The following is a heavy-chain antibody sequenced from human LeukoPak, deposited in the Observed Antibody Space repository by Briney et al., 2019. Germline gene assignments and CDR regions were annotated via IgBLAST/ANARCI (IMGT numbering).Heavy chain of an antibody. V-gene: IGHV3-11*01. CDR3: ARAVGASYYYGMDV. D-gene: IGHD1-26*01. CDR1: GFTFSDYY. J-gene: IGHJ6*02. Sequence: PGGSLRLSCAASGFTFSDYYMSWIRQAPGKGLEWVSYISSSGSTIYYAESVKGRFTISRDNAKNSLYLQMNSLRAEDTAVYYCARAVGASYYYGMDVWGQGTTVTVSS. CDR2: ISSSGSTI.